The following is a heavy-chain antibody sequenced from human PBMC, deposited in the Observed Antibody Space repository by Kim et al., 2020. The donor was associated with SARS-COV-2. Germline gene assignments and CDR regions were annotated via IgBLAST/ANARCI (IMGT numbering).Heavy chain of an antibody. D-gene: IGHD2-21*01. V-gene: IGHV3-23*01. CDR3: AKDLWGFAADDY. CDR2: T. Sequence: TYYAAPGHGRFTNARDTARNTQYLQMNNLRPGDTAVYYCAKDLWGFAADDYWGQGTLVTVSS. J-gene: IGHJ4*02.